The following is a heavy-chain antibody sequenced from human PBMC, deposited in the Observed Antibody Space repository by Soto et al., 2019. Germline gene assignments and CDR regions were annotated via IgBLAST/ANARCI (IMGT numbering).Heavy chain of an antibody. J-gene: IGHJ4*01. CDR1: GGIFSTYA. CDR2: IIASFGTP. D-gene: IGHD3-10*01. CDR3: ARDRYYDCSVNYYDRMDF. Sequence: QVQLVQSGAEVKKPGSSVKVSCKASGGIFSTYAINWLRQAPGQGLEWMGGIIASFGTPKYAQKFQGRVTITADASASTAYMELSSLRSEDTAVYYCARDRYYDCSVNYYDRMDFWGQGTLVTVSS. V-gene: IGHV1-69*01.